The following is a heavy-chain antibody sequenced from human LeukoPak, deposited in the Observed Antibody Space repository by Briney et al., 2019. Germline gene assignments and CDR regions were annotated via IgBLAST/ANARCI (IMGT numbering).Heavy chain of an antibody. J-gene: IGHJ5*02. Sequence: GGSLRLSCAASGFTFSDYYMSWIRQAPGKGLEWVSCISSSGSTIYYADSVKGRFTISRDNAKNSLYLQMNSLRAEDTAVYYCARGPQYSSGWYGGNWFGPWGQGTLVTVSS. CDR2: ISSSGSTI. D-gene: IGHD6-19*01. CDR3: ARGPQYSSGWYGGNWFGP. CDR1: GFTFSDYY. V-gene: IGHV3-11*01.